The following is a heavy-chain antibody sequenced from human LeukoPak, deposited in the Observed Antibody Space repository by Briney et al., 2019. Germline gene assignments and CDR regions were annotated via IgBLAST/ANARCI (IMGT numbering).Heavy chain of an antibody. D-gene: IGHD3-9*01. V-gene: IGHV1-18*01. CDR1: GYTFTSYG. CDR2: ISAYNGNT. CDR3: ARTLNYDILTGYESRRWFDP. Sequence: ASVKVSCKASGYTFTSYGISRVRQAPGQGLEWMGWISAYNGNTNYAQKLQGRVTMTTDTSTSTAYMELRSLRSDDTAVYYCARTLNYDILTGYESRRWFDPWGQGTLVTVSS. J-gene: IGHJ5*02.